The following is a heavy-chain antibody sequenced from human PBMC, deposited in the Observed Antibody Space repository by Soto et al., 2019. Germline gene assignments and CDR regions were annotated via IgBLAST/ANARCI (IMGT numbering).Heavy chain of an antibody. D-gene: IGHD3-16*02. CDR1: GGSISSGGYY. CDR2: IYYSGST. J-gene: IGHJ4*02. Sequence: PSETLSLTCTVSGGSISSGGYYWSWIHQHPGKGLEWIGYIYYSGSTYYNPSLKSRVTISVDTSKNQFSLKLSSVTAADTAVYYWGRGGGGYRFDYWGQGTLVTVSS. CDR3: GRGGGGYRFDY. V-gene: IGHV4-31*03.